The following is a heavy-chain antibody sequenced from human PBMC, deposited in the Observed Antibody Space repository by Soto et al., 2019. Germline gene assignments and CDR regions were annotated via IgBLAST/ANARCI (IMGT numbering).Heavy chain of an antibody. CDR3: ARDTGVVPPAEWYYFYGMDV. CDR1: GFTFSSYW. Sequence: GGSLRLSCAASGFTFSSYWMSWVRQAPGKGLESVANIKQDGSEKYYVDSVKGRFTISRDNAKNSLYLQMNSLRAEDTAVYYCARDTGVVPPAEWYYFYGMDVWGQGTTVTVSS. J-gene: IGHJ6*02. D-gene: IGHD2-2*01. CDR2: IKQDGSEK. V-gene: IGHV3-7*03.